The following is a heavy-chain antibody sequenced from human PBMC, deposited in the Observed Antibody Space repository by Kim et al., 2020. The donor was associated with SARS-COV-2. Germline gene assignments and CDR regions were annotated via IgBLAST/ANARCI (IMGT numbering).Heavy chain of an antibody. Sequence: GESLKISCKGSGYSFTSYWIGWVRQMPGKGLEWMGIIYPGDSDTRYSPSFQGQVTISADKSISTAYLQWSSLKASDTAMYYCARLLARIAVAGSGTYYYYGMDVWGQGTTVTVSS. CDR1: GYSFTSYW. D-gene: IGHD6-19*01. V-gene: IGHV5-51*01. J-gene: IGHJ6*02. CDR3: ARLLARIAVAGSGTYYYYGMDV. CDR2: IYPGDSDT.